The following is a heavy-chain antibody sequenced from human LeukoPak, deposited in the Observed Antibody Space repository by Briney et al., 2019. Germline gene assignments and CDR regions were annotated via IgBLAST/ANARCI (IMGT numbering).Heavy chain of an antibody. CDR3: ATNYDSSGPIDY. CDR1: GGSISSSSYY. Sequence: SETLSLTRTVSGGSISSSSYYWGWIRQPPGKGLEWIGSIYYSGSTYYNPSLKSRVTISVDTSKNQFSLKLSSVTAADTAEYYCATNYDSSGPIDYWGQGTLVTVSP. J-gene: IGHJ4*02. V-gene: IGHV4-39*01. CDR2: IYYSGST. D-gene: IGHD3-22*01.